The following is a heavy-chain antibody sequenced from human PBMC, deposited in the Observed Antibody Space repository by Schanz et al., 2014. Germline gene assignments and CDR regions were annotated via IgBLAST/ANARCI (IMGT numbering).Heavy chain of an antibody. CDR2: IATSSSTR. J-gene: IGHJ6*02. Sequence: EVRLVESGGGLVQPGGSLRLSCEASGFDFNSYSMNWVRQVPGKGLEWLSYIATSSSTRHYADSVKGRVTISRDNAKNSLFLQMNSLRVEDTAVYYCARLPVGYGSGIWDVWGQGTSVNVSS. V-gene: IGHV3-48*01. CDR1: GFDFNSYS. CDR3: ARLPVGYGSGIWDV. D-gene: IGHD3-10*01.